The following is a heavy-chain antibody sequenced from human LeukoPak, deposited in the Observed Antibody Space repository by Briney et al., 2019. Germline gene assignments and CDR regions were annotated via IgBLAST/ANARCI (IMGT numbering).Heavy chain of an antibody. CDR1: GYTLTELS. D-gene: IGHD4-23*01. Sequence: ASVKVSCKVSGYTLTELSMHWVRQAPGKGLEWMGGFDPEDGETIYAQKFQGRVTMTEDTSTDTAYMELSSLRSEDTAVYYCAIRLPHDYGSNGNAFDIWGRGTMVTVSS. V-gene: IGHV1-24*01. CDR2: FDPEDGET. CDR3: AIRLPHDYGSNGNAFDI. J-gene: IGHJ3*02.